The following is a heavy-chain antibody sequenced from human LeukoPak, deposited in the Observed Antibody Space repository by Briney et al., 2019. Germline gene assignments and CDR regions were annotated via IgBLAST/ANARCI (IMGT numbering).Heavy chain of an antibody. D-gene: IGHD3-22*01. CDR1: GFTFSSYS. V-gene: IGHV3-33*08. Sequence: PGGSLRLSCAASGFTFSSYSMNWVRQAPGKGLEWVAIIWYDGNNKYYADSVKGRFTISRDNSKNTLYLQMNSLRADDTAVYYCAKGGTPFRIDDTSGYIIYYWGQGTLVTVSS. J-gene: IGHJ4*02. CDR3: AKGGTPFRIDDTSGYIIYY. CDR2: IWYDGNNK.